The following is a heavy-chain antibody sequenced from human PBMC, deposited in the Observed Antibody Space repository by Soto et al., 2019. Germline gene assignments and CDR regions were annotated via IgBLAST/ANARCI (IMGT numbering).Heavy chain of an antibody. D-gene: IGHD5-12*01. CDR2: ISYDGSKV. J-gene: IGHJ4*02. CDR3: AKDLSVLATIHYFDS. V-gene: IGHV3-30*18. CDR1: GFTFSDYG. Sequence: QVQLVESGGGVVQPGRSLRLVCAASGFTFSDYGMHWVRQAPGKGLEWVAVISYDGSKVYYADSGQGRFTLSRESSENTRYLPMNSLRAEDTTVYYCAKDLSVLATIHYFDSWGQGTLVTVSS.